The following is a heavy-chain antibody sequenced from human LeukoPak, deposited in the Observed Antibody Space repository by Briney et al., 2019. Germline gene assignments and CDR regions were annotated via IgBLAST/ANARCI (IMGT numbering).Heavy chain of an antibody. V-gene: IGHV3-23*01. Sequence: GGSLRLSCAASGFTFSSYGMSWVRQAPGKGLEWVSAISGSGGSTYYADSVKGRFTISRDNSKNTLYLQMNSLRAEDTAVYYCASLHRGRDGDYWGQGTLVTVSS. D-gene: IGHD5/OR15-5a*01. CDR2: ISGSGGST. CDR3: ASLHRGRDGDY. CDR1: GFTFSSYG. J-gene: IGHJ4*02.